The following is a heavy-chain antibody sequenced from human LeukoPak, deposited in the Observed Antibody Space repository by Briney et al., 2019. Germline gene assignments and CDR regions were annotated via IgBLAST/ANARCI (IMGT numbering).Heavy chain of an antibody. V-gene: IGHV3-9*01. J-gene: IGHJ4*02. CDR1: GFTFDDYA. Sequence: GGSLRLSCAASGFTFDDYAMHWVRQAPGKGLEWVSGISWNSGSIGYADSVKGRFTISRDNAKNSLYLQMNSLRAEDTALYYCAKESGYSYGYPDDYWGQGTLVTVSS. D-gene: IGHD5-18*01. CDR3: AKESGYSYGYPDDY. CDR2: ISWNSGSI.